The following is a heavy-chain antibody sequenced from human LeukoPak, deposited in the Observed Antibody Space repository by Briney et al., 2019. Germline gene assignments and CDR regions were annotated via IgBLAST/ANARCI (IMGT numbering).Heavy chain of an antibody. J-gene: IGHJ4*02. CDR2: ISSTGITK. V-gene: IGHV3-11*01. CDR3: ARGRFNTYYFDY. Sequence: PGGSLRLSCAASGFTSSDYYMSWIRQAPGKGLECVSYISSTGITKYYADSVKGRFTISRDNAENSLYLQMNSLRAEDTAVYYCARGRFNTYYFDYWGQGTLVTVSS. CDR1: GFTSSDYY. D-gene: IGHD3-10*01.